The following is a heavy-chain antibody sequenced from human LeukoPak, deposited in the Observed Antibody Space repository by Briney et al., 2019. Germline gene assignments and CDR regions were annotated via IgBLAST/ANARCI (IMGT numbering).Heavy chain of an antibody. D-gene: IGHD3-9*01. CDR1: GFTFSSYG. CDR2: ISYDGSNK. CDR3: AKEAGYGYYDILTGYSASRYYFDY. J-gene: IGHJ4*02. V-gene: IGHV3-30*18. Sequence: GRSLRLSCAASGFTFSSYGMHWVRQAPGKGLEWVAVISYDGSNKCYADSVKGRFTISRDNSKNTLYLQMNSLRAEDTAVYYCAKEAGYGYYDILTGYSASRYYFDYWGQGTLVTVSS.